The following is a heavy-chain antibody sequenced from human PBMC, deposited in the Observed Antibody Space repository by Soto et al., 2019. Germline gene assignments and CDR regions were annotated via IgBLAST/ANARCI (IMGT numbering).Heavy chain of an antibody. J-gene: IGHJ6*02. CDR2: ISLIAGIT. D-gene: IGHD3-9*01. V-gene: IGHV1-46*01. CDR3: ASRDPDILSTYSDSMDV. Sequence: SGQGSLEASWPTVTSDDMRWVRQAACGGLDRIVIISLIAGITSYEQNFQGSVSITSDTSTSTVYMDISSLRSDDTAVYYCASRDPDILSTYSDSMDVWGQGTTVTVAS. CDR1: WPTVTSDD.